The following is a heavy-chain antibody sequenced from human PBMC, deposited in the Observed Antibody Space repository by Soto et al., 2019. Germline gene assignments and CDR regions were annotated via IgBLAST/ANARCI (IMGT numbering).Heavy chain of an antibody. Sequence: QVQLVESGGGLVKPGGSLRLSCAASGFTFSDYYMSWIRQAPGKGLEWVSYISSSGSTIYYADSVKGRFTISRDNAKNSLYLQMNSLRAEATAVYYCARGLSCISTSCHVGPVDVWGQGTTVTVSS. CDR3: ARGLSCISTSCHVGPVDV. V-gene: IGHV3-11*01. CDR1: GFTFSDYY. J-gene: IGHJ6*02. CDR2: ISSSGSTI. D-gene: IGHD2-2*01.